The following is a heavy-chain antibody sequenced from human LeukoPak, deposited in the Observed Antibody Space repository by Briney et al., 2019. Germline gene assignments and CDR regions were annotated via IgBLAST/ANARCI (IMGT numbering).Heavy chain of an antibody. CDR2: ISSNGGSI. D-gene: IGHD3-22*01. Sequence: PGGSLRLSCAASGFTFSSYAMHWVRQAPGKGLEYVSAISSNGGSIYYANSVKGRFTISRDNSKNTLYLQMGSLRAEDMAVYYCARDSKGSGYYKYWGQGTLVTVSS. CDR3: ARDSKGSGYYKY. CDR1: GFTFSSYA. V-gene: IGHV3-64*01. J-gene: IGHJ4*02.